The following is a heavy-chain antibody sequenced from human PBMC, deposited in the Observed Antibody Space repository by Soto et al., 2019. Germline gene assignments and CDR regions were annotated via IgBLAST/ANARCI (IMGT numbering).Heavy chain of an antibody. J-gene: IGHJ3*02. CDR2: IYYSGLT. CDR1: GGSLSSEGHY. D-gene: IGHD5-12*01. V-gene: IGHV4-31*03. CDR3: ARSVAYEIYAFDT. Sequence: QVQLQESGPGLVKPSQTLSLTCSVSGGSLSSEGHYWIWIRQYPGKGLEWIGYIYYSGLTDYNPSLKSRVKISRDTSKKQCSLRLNSLTAAATAVYYCARSVAYEIYAFDTWGQGTMVSVSS.